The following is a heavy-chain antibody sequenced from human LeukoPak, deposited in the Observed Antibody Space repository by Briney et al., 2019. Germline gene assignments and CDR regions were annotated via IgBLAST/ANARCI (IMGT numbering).Heavy chain of an antibody. J-gene: IGHJ3*02. CDR1: GFTFRSYA. CDR3: AKLEYSSLLGAFDI. Sequence: GGSLRLSCAASGFTFRSYAMSWVRQAPGKGLEWVSSIGGSGGITYYADSVKGRFNISRDNSKNTLHLQMNSLGVEDTAIYYCAKLEYSSLLGAFDIWGLGTMVTVSS. CDR2: IGGSGGIT. D-gene: IGHD6-19*01. V-gene: IGHV3-23*01.